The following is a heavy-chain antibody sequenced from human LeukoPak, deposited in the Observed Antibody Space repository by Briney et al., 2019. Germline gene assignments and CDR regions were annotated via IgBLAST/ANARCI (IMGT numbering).Heavy chain of an antibody. Sequence: SETLSLTCTVSGASLSSYYCSWIRQSPGKGLEWIGLISYSGSTKYNSSLESRVTISADTSKSQCSLKLSSVTAADAAVYYCVRGAGWLPDYWGQGTLVTPST. V-gene: IGHV4-59*01. CDR1: GASLSSYY. CDR3: VRGAGWLPDY. CDR2: ISYSGST. D-gene: IGHD5-24*01. J-gene: IGHJ4*02.